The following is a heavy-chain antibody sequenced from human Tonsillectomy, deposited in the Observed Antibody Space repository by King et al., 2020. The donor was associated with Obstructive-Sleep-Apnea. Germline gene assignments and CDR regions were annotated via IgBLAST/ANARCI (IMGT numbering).Heavy chain of an antibody. CDR2: IKGKGDGETT. V-gene: IGHV3-15*01. CDR1: GFAFNNAW. J-gene: IGHJ6*02. Sequence: VQLVESGGGLVKPGGSLRLSCATSGFAFNNAWMNWVRQAPGKGLEWVGRIKGKGDGETTDYAAPVKGRFTISRDDSKTTVYLNMNSLETEDTAVYYCTTTFFGSGSYYYGMDVWGQGTTVTVSS. D-gene: IGHD3-10*01. CDR3: TTTFFGSGSYYYGMDV.